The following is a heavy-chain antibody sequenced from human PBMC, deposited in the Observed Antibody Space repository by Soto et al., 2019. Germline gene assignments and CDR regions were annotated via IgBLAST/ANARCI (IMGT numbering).Heavy chain of an antibody. D-gene: IGHD4-17*01. V-gene: IGHV3-9*01. CDR2: ISWNSGSI. CDR1: GFTFDDYA. Sequence: EVQLVESGGGLVQPGRSLRLSCAASGFTFDDYAMHWVRQAPGKGLEWVSGISWNSGSIGYADSVKGRFTISRENAKNSLYLQMNSLRAEDTALYYCAKGRSVTTPLDYWGQGTLVTVSS. CDR3: AKGRSVTTPLDY. J-gene: IGHJ4*02.